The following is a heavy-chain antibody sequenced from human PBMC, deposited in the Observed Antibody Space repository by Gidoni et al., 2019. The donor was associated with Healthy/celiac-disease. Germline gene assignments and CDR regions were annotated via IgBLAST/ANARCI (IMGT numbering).Heavy chain of an antibody. D-gene: IGHD2-2*01. CDR3: ARDIVVVPAAISWFDP. J-gene: IGHJ5*02. Sequence: QLQLQESGPGLVKPSETLSLTCTVSGGSISSSSYYWGWIRQPPGQGLEWIGSIYYSGSTYYNPSLKSRVTISVDTSKNQFSLKLSSVTAADTAVYYCARDIVVVPAAISWFDPWGQGTLVTVSS. V-gene: IGHV4-39*07. CDR1: GGSISSSSYY. CDR2: IYYSGST.